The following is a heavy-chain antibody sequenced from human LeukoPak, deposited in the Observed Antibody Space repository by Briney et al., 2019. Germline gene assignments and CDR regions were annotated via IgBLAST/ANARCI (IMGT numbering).Heavy chain of an antibody. J-gene: IGHJ6*03. Sequence: SETLSLTCAVYGGSFSGYYWSWIRQPPGKGLEWIGEINHSGSTNYNPSLKSRVTISVDTSKNQFSLKLSSVTAADTAVYYCAGGADIVVVPAAISSSSAYYYMDVWGKGTTVTVSS. V-gene: IGHV4-34*01. CDR3: AGGADIVVVPAAISSSSAYYYMDV. CDR1: GGSFSGYY. D-gene: IGHD2-2*02. CDR2: INHSGST.